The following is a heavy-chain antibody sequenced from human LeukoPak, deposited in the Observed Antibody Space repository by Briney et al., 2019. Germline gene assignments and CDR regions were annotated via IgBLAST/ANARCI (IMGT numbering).Heavy chain of an antibody. CDR2: MNPNSGNT. CDR1: GYTFTSYD. V-gene: IGHV1-8*01. Sequence: VASVKVSCKASGYTFTSYDINWVRQATGQGLEWMGWMNPNSGNTGYAQKLQGRVTMTTDTSTSTAYMELRSLRSDDTAVYYCARGGRSAFDIWGQGTMVTVSS. J-gene: IGHJ3*02. CDR3: ARGGRSAFDI.